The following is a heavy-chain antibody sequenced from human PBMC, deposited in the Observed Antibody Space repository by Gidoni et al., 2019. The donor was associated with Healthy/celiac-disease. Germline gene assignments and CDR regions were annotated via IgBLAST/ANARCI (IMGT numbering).Heavy chain of an antibody. CDR2: IKSKTDGGTT. V-gene: IGHV3-15*07. Sequence: EVQLVESGGGLVKPGGSFRLSCAASGFTFSTAWMNWVRQAPGKGLEWVGRIKSKTDGGTTDYAAPVKGRFTISRDDSKNTLYLQMNSLKTEDTAVYYCTTDAPETLSPYYFDYWGQGTLVTVSS. CDR3: TTDAPETLSPYYFDY. CDR1: GFTFSTAW. J-gene: IGHJ4*02.